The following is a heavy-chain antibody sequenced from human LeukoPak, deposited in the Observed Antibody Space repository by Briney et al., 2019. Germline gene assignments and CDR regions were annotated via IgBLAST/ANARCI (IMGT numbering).Heavy chain of an antibody. D-gene: IGHD2-15*01. J-gene: IGHJ3*02. V-gene: IGHV4-59*01. CDR3: ARESYCSGGSCYSRAFDI. Sequence: SETLSLTCTVSGGSISSYYWSWIRQPPGKGLEWIGYIYYSGSTNYNPSLKSRVTISVDTSKNQFSLKLSSVTAAGTAVYYCARESYCSGGSCYSRAFDIWGQGTMVTVSS. CDR2: IYYSGST. CDR1: GGSISSYY.